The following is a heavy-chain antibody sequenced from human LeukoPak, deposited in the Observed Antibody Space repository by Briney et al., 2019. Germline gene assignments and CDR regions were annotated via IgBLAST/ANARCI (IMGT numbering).Heavy chain of an antibody. J-gene: IGHJ4*02. CDR3: ARDPIDY. Sequence: GGSLSLSCAASGFTFSSYAMSWVRQAPGKGLEWVSSISSSSSYTYYADSVKGRFTISRDNAKNSLYLQMNSLRAEDTAVYYCARDPIDYWGQGTLVTVSS. CDR1: GFTFSSYA. V-gene: IGHV3-21*01. CDR2: ISSSSSYT.